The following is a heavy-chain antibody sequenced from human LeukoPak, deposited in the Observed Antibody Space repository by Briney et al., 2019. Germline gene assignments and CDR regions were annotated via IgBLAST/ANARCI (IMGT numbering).Heavy chain of an antibody. J-gene: IGHJ4*02. CDR2: INHSGST. CDR3: ARVQLAYDYVWGSYRYLGYFDY. Sequence: PSETLSLTCTVSGGSISSSSYYWGWIRQPPGKGLEWIGEINHSGSTNYNPSLKSRATISVDTSKNQFSLKLSSVTAADTAVYYCARVQLAYDYVWGSYRYLGYFDYWGQGTLVTVSS. V-gene: IGHV4-39*07. D-gene: IGHD3-16*02. CDR1: GGSISSSSYY.